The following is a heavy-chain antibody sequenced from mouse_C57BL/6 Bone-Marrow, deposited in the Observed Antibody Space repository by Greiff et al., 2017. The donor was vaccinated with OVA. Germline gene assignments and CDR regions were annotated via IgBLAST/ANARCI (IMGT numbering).Heavy chain of an antibody. V-gene: IGHV1-55*01. D-gene: IGHD2-2*01. CDR1: GYTFTSYW. J-gene: IGHJ4*01. CDR2: IYPGSGRT. CDR3: ARGRLPMDY. Sequence: QVQLQQPGAELVKPGDSVKMSCKASGYTFTSYWITWVKQRPGPGLEWIGDIYPGSGRTKYTEKFKSKATLTVDKSASTAYMQLSSRTSEDAAVYYCARGRLPMDYWGQGTSVTVSS.